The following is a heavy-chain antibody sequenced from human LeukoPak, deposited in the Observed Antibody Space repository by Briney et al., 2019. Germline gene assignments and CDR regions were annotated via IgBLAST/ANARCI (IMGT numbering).Heavy chain of an antibody. V-gene: IGHV1-18*01. CDR1: GYTFTSYG. CDR2: ISAYNGNT. D-gene: IGHD2-15*01. Sequence: ASVKVSCKASGYTFTSYGISWVRQAPGQGLEWMGWISAYNGNTNYAQKLQGRVTMTTDTSTSTAYMELRSLRSDDTAVYYCATYCSRGSCYSDLGLLDYWGQGTLVTVS. J-gene: IGHJ4*02. CDR3: ATYCSRGSCYSDLGLLDY.